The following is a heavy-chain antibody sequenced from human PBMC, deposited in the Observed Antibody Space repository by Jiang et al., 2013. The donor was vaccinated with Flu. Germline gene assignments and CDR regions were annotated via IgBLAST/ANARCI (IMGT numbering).Heavy chain of an antibody. Sequence: SQTLSLTCAVSGDSVSSNRVTWNWIRQSPSRGLEWLGRTYYRSKWYSDYAVSMKSRIIINPDTSKNQFSLHLDSVTPEDSAIYYCATQWSASGWRFDDWGQGTLVTVSS. CDR2: TYYRSKWYS. CDR3: ATQWSASGWRFDD. CDR1: GDSVSSNRVT. V-gene: IGHV6-1*01. J-gene: IGHJ4*02. D-gene: IGHD6-19*01.